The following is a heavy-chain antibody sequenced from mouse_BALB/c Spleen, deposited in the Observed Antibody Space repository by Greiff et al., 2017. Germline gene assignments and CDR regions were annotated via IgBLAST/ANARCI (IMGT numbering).Heavy chain of an antibody. CDR2: ISYSGST. D-gene: IGHD2-1*01. V-gene: IGHV3-8*02. J-gene: IGHJ4*01. CDR1: GDSITSGY. CDR3: ARGGGNYGYAMDY. Sequence: EVKLMESGPSLVKPSQTLSLTCSVTGDSITSGYWNWIRKFPGNKLEYMGYISYSGSTYYNPSLKSRISITRDTSKNQYYLQLNSVTTEDTATYYCARGGGNYGYAMDYWGQGTSVTVSS.